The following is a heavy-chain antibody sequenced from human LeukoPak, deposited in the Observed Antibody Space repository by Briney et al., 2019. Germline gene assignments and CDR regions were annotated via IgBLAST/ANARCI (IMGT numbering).Heavy chain of an antibody. D-gene: IGHD2/OR15-2a*01. Sequence: SETLSLTCTVSGGPISSYYWSWIRQPPGKGLEWTGYIYYSGRTNYNPSLKSRVTISLDTSKNQFSLKLSSVTAADTAVYYCARGPNRYYFDYWGQGTLVTVSS. CDR2: IYYSGRT. V-gene: IGHV4-59*01. CDR1: GGPISSYY. CDR3: ARGPNRYYFDY. J-gene: IGHJ4*02.